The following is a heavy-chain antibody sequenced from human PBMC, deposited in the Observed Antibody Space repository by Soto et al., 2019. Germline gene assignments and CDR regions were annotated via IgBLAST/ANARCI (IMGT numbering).Heavy chain of an antibody. CDR2: ISGSGGST. V-gene: IGHV3-23*01. D-gene: IGHD3-3*01. J-gene: IGHJ4*02. CDR1: GFTFSSYA. CDR3: AKEGAFWSGYSAGGYFDY. Sequence: GGSLRLSCAASGFTFSSYAMSWVRQAPGKGLEWVSAISGSGGSTYYADSGKGRFTISRDNSKNTLYLQMNSLRAEDTAVYYCAKEGAFWSGYSAGGYFDYWGQGTLVTVSS.